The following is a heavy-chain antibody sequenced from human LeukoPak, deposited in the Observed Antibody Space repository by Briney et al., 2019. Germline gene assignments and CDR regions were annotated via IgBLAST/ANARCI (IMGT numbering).Heavy chain of an antibody. CDR3: AKDLGSSSWTEFDY. V-gene: IGHV3-7*03. Sequence: GGSLRLSCAASELTSSTSWMSWVRQAPGKGLEWVAQTKQDGSEKYYVDSVKGRFTTSRDKNSLFLQMNSVRAEDTAVYYCAKDLGSSSWTEFDYWGQGTLVTVSS. J-gene: IGHJ4*02. D-gene: IGHD6-13*01. CDR2: TKQDGSEK. CDR1: ELTSSTSW.